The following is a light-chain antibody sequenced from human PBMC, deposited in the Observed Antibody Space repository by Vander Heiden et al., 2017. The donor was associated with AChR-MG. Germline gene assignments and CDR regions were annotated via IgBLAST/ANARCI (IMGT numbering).Light chain of an antibody. CDR1: SSTIGAGYD. CDR2: GNT. Sequence: QSVLTQPPSVAGAPGQRVTISCTGSSSTIGAGYDVHWYQQLPGTAPKLLIYGNTNRPSGVPDRVSGSKSGTSASLAITGLQAEDEADYYCQSYDSSLGGGVFGGGTTLTVL. V-gene: IGLV1-40*01. J-gene: IGLJ3*02. CDR3: QSYDSSLGGGV.